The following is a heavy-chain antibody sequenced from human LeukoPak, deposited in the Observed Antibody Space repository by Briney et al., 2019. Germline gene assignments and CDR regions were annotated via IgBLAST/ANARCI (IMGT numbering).Heavy chain of an antibody. CDR2: ISGSGGST. Sequence: GGSLRLSCAASGFTFSSYAMGWVRQAPGKGLEWVSAISGSGGSTYYADSVKGRFTISRDNSKNTLYLQMNSLRAEDTAVYYCAKSSGTMVQGANWFDPWGQGTLVTVSS. V-gene: IGHV3-23*01. J-gene: IGHJ5*02. D-gene: IGHD3-10*01. CDR1: GFTFSSYA. CDR3: AKSSGTMVQGANWFDP.